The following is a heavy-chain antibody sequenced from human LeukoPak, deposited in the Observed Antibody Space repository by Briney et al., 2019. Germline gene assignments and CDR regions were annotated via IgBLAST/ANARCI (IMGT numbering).Heavy chain of an antibody. J-gene: IGHJ4*02. V-gene: IGHV4-39*01. Sequence: KPSETLSLTCTVSGGSISSSSYYWGWIRQPPGKGLEWIGSIYYSGSTYYNPSLKSRVTISVDTSKNQFSLKLSSVTAADTAVSYWAGAYYYDSSGSEDYFDYWGQGTLVTVSS. D-gene: IGHD3-22*01. CDR3: AGAYYYDSSGSEDYFDY. CDR2: IYYSGST. CDR1: GGSISSSSYY.